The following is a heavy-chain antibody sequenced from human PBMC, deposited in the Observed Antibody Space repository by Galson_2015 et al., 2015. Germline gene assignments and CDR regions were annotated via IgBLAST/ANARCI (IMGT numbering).Heavy chain of an antibody. CDR3: ARDLDCSSTSCYVPYYYYGMDV. V-gene: IGHV3-30*03. D-gene: IGHD2-2*01. CDR2: ISYDGSNK. Sequence: SLRLSCAASGFTFSSYGMHWVRQAPGKGLEWVAVISYDGSNKYYADSVKGRFTISRDNSKNTLYLQMNSLRAEDTAVYYCARDLDCSSTSCYVPYYYYGMDVWGQGTTVTVSS. J-gene: IGHJ6*02. CDR1: GFTFSSYG.